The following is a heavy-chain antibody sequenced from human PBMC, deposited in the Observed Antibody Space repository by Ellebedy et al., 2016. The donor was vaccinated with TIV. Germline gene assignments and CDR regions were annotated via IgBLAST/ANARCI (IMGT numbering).Heavy chain of an antibody. CDR1: GFTFSSYS. D-gene: IGHD1-1*01. V-gene: IGHV3-21*01. Sequence: GGSLRLSXAASGFTFSSYSMNWVRQAPGKGLEWVSSISSSSSYIYYADSVKGRFTISRDNAKNSLYLQMNSLRAEDTAVYYCARGGSRHWNDPIDYWGQGTLVTVSS. J-gene: IGHJ4*02. CDR2: ISSSSSYI. CDR3: ARGGSRHWNDPIDY.